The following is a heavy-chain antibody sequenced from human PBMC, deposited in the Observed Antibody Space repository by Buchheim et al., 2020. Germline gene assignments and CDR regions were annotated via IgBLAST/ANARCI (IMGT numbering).Heavy chain of an antibody. D-gene: IGHD2-15*01. J-gene: IGHJ6*02. V-gene: IGHV1-69*02. CDR3: ARVVCSGGSCFRPYGMDV. CDR1: GGTFSSYT. Sequence: QVQLVQSGAEVKKPGSSVKVSCKASGGTFSSYTISWVRQAPGQGLEWMGRIIPILGIANYAQKFQGSVTITADKSTSTAYMELSSLRSEDTAVYYCARVVCSGGSCFRPYGMDVWGQGTT. CDR2: IIPILGIA.